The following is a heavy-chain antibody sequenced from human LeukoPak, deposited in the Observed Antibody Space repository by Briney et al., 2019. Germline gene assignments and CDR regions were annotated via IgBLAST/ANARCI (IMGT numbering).Heavy chain of an antibody. J-gene: IGHJ3*02. V-gene: IGHV3-23*01. CDR2: LSGSGGST. D-gene: IGHD4-17*01. Sequence: GGSLRLSCTTPKFNFHNYGLTWVRQAPGKELEWVSSLSGSGGSTQYAASVQGRFSISRDNSKNTLYLQMNSLRAEDTAVYYCAKDPNGDYIGAFDIWGQGTMVTVSS. CDR1: KFNFHNYG. CDR3: AKDPNGDYIGAFDI.